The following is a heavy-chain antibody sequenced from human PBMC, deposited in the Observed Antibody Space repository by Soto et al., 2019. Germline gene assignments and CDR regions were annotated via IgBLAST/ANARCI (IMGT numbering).Heavy chain of an antibody. J-gene: IGHJ6*02. D-gene: IGHD6-13*01. Sequence: ASVKVSCKASGYTFTGYGISWVRQAPGQGLEWMGWISAYNGNTNYAQKLQGRVTMTTDTSTSTAYMELRSLRSDDTAVYYCARVTSSSWSYYYYYGMDVWGQGTMVTVSS. V-gene: IGHV1-18*01. CDR3: ARVTSSSWSYYYYYGMDV. CDR2: ISAYNGNT. CDR1: GYTFTGYG.